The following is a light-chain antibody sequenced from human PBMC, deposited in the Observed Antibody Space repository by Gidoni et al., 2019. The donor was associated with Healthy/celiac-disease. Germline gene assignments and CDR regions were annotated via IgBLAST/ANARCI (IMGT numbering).Light chain of an antibody. CDR2: AAS. J-gene: IGKJ2*01. Sequence: DIQMTQSPSSLSASVGERVTITCRASQSISSYLNWYQQKPGKAPKLLIYAASSLQSGVPSRFSGSGSGTDFTLTISSLQPEDFATYYCQQSYSTPPMYTFGQGTKLEIK. V-gene: IGKV1-39*01. CDR3: QQSYSTPPMYT. CDR1: QSISSY.